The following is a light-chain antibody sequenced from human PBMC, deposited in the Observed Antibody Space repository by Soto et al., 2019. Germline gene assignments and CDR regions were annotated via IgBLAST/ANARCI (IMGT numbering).Light chain of an antibody. CDR2: GAS. J-gene: IGKJ2*01. V-gene: IGKV3-20*01. CDR3: QQFGNSPYT. CDR1: QSVSSSS. Sequence: EIGLTQSPGTLSLSPGERATLSCRASQSVSSSSLAWYQQKPGQAPRLLIYGASSRATGIPDRFSGSGSGTDFTLTISRLEPEDFAVYYCQQFGNSPYTFGQGTRLEIK.